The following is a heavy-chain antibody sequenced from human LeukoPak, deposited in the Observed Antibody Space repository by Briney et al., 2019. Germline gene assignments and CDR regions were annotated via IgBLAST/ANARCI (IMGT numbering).Heavy chain of an antibody. J-gene: IGHJ4*02. V-gene: IGHV3-15*07. D-gene: IGHD2-21*02. CDR3: TTELPYCGGDCPFDY. Sequence: GGSLRLSCGVSGLTFSDAWMNWIRQAPGKGLEWVGRIESKAGGGSIYYATPVKGRFTISRDDSKNTLYLQMNSLKTEDTAVYYCTTELPYCGGDCPFDYWGQGTLVTVSS. CDR1: GLTFSDAW. CDR2: IESKAGGGSI.